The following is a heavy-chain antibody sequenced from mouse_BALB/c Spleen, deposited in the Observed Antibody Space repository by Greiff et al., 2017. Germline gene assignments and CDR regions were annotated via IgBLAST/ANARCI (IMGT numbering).Heavy chain of an antibody. D-gene: IGHD2-1*01. CDR3: ARGPAGGNYGSMDY. V-gene: IGHV1-4*01. CDR2: INPSSGYT. CDR1: GYTFTSYT. Sequence: VKLQQSGAELAGPGASVKMSCKASGYTFTSYTMHWVKQRPGQGLEWIGYINPSSGYTNYNQKFKDKATLTADKSSSTAYMQLSSLTSEDSAVYYCARGPAGGNYGSMDYWGQGTSVTVSS. J-gene: IGHJ4*01.